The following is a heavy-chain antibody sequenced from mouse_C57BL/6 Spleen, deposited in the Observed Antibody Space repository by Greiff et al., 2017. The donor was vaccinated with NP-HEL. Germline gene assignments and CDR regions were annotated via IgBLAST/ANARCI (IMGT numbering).Heavy chain of an antibody. Sequence: VQLQQPGAELVRPGTSVKLSCKASGYTFTSYWMHWVKQRPGQGLEWIGVIDPSDSYTNYNQKFKGKATLTVDTSSSTAYMQLSSLTSEDSAVYYCARSTDYYGSSSHWYFDVWGTGTTVTVSS. J-gene: IGHJ1*03. CDR1: GYTFTSYW. CDR2: IDPSDSYT. CDR3: ARSTDYYGSSSHWYFDV. D-gene: IGHD1-1*01. V-gene: IGHV1-59*01.